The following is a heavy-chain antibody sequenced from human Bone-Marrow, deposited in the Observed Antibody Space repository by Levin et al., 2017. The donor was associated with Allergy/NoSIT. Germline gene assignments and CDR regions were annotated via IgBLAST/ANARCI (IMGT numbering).Heavy chain of an antibody. V-gene: IGHV1-3*01. J-gene: IGHJ5*02. CDR2: INAGNGNT. CDR3: ARGKTLTIFGVVTKKNWFDP. D-gene: IGHD3-3*01. Sequence: ASVKVSCKASGYTFTSYAMHWVRQAPGQRLEWMGWINAGNGNTKYSQKFQGRVTITRDTSASTAYMELSSLRSEDTAVYYCARGKTLTIFGVVTKKNWFDPWGQGTLVTVSS. CDR1: GYTFTSYA.